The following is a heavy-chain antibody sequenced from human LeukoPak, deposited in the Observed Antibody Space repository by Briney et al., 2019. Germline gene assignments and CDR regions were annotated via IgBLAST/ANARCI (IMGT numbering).Heavy chain of an antibody. J-gene: IGHJ6*02. Sequence: SQTLSLTCTVSGGSISSGDYYWSWIRQPPGKGLEWIGYIYYSGSTYYNPSLKSRVTISVDTSKNQFSLKLSSVTAADTAVYYCASRTTVATRDYYGMDVWGQGTTVTVSS. V-gene: IGHV4-30-4*01. CDR1: GGSISSGDYY. CDR3: ASRTTVATRDYYGMDV. D-gene: IGHD4-17*01. CDR2: IYYSGST.